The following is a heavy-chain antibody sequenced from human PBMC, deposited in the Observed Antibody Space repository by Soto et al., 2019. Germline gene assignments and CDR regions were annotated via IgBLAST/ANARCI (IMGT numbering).Heavy chain of an antibody. CDR2: IYWDDDK. D-gene: IGHD3-22*01. Sequence: QITLKESGPTLVKPTQTLTLTCTFSGFSLSSSGVGVGWIRQPPGKALEWLALIYWDDDKRYSPSLKSRLTITKDTSKNQVVLTMTNMDPVDTATYYCAHCPYYYDRSGYYYGGYFDLWGRGTLVTVSS. V-gene: IGHV2-5*02. J-gene: IGHJ2*01. CDR1: GFSLSSSGVG. CDR3: AHCPYYYDRSGYYYGGYFDL.